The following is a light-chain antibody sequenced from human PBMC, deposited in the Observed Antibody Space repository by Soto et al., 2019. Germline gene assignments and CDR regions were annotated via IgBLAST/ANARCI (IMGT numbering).Light chain of an antibody. CDR1: SSSIGTNA. CDR2: NNN. CDR3: AAWDDSLNGYA. V-gene: IGLV1-44*01. J-gene: IGLJ1*01. Sequence: QSVLTQPPSASGTPGQRVTISCSGGSSSIGTNAVNWYQQLPGTAPKLLIYNNNQRPSGVPDRFSGSKYSTSASLAISGLHSEDEANYYCAAWDDSLNGYAFGTGTKLTVL.